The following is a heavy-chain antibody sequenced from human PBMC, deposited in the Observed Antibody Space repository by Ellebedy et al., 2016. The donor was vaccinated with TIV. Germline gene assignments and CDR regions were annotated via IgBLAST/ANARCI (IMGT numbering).Heavy chain of an antibody. CDR3: ARGRGSYSEDY. Sequence: ASVKVSCKASGYTFTGYNLHWVRQAPGQGLEWMGWINPNSGGTNYAQNFQGRVTMTRDTSISSAYMDLNRLRSDDTAVYFCARGRGSYSEDYWGQGTLVTVSS. CDR2: INPNSGGT. D-gene: IGHD1-26*01. CDR1: GYTFTGYN. V-gene: IGHV1-2*02. J-gene: IGHJ4*02.